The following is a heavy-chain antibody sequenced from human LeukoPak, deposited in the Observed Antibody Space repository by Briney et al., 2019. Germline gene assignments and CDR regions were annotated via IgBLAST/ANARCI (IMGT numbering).Heavy chain of an antibody. D-gene: IGHD3-9*01. Sequence: TSETLSLTCTVSGGSISSSNHYWGWIRQPPGKGLEWIGSMSYSGSTFYNPSLKSRVTISVDTSKNQFSLRLSSVTAADTAVYYCARTLRYFDWLPAGETDYWGQGTLVTVSS. CDR3: ARTLRYFDWLPAGETDY. CDR1: GGSISSSNHY. V-gene: IGHV4-39*01. J-gene: IGHJ4*02. CDR2: MSYSGST.